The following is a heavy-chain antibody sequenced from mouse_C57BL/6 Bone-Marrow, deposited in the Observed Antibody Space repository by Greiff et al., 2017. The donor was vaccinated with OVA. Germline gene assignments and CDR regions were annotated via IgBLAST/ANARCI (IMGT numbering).Heavy chain of an antibody. D-gene: IGHD2-5*01. V-gene: IGHV1-64*01. J-gene: IGHJ3*01. CDR1: GYTFTSYW. CDR3: ARSYYSNDAWFAY. CDR2: IHPNSGST. Sequence: VQLQQPGAELVKPGASVKLSCKASGYTFTSYWMHWVKQRPGQGLEWIGMIHPNSGSTNYNEKFKSKATLTVDKSSSTAYMQLSSLTSEDSAVYYCARSYYSNDAWFAYWGQGTLVTVSA.